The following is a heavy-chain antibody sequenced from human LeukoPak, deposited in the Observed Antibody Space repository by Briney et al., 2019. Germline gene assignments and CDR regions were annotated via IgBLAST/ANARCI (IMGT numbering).Heavy chain of an antibody. Sequence: GGSLRLSCSASGFTFANYAVLSVRQAPGKGLEYVSGVNINGGSTYYADSVKGRFTISRDNSKNTLYLQMHSLRPEDTAMFYCVKTMDTFGPLIRTDAFDMWGQGTMVTVSS. CDR1: GFTFANYA. J-gene: IGHJ3*02. CDR3: VKTMDTFGPLIRTDAFDM. D-gene: IGHD4/OR15-4a*01. V-gene: IGHV3-64D*08. CDR2: VNINGGST.